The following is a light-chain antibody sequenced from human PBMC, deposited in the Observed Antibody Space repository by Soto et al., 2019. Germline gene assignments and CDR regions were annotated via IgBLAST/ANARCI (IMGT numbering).Light chain of an antibody. J-gene: IGLJ2*01. CDR2: VNSDGSH. Sequence: QSVLTQSPSASASLGASVKLTCTLSSGHSNYAIAWHQQQPEKGPRYLMKVNSDGSHSKGDGIPDRFSGSSSGTERYLTISSLQSGDEADYYCQTWGTGIHVVFGGGTKVTVL. CDR3: QTWGTGIHVV. V-gene: IGLV4-69*01. CDR1: SGHSNYA.